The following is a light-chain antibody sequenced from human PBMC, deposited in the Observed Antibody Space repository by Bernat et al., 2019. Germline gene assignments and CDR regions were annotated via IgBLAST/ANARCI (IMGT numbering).Light chain of an antibody. CDR1: HSVGTY. CDR2: DAS. Sequence: SPGERGTLSCMASHSVGTYVALYQQQPEQSPRLVIYDASTSATGIPDRFIGSGSGTDFTLTISILEPEDFAVYYCKQYSKWPTWTFGQGTKVE. V-gene: IGKV3-11*01. J-gene: IGKJ1*01. CDR3: KQYSKWPTWT.